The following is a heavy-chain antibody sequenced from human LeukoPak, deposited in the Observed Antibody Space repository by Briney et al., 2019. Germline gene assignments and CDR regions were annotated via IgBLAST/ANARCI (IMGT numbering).Heavy chain of an antibody. V-gene: IGHV1-69*04. J-gene: IGHJ4*02. Sequence: GSSVKVSCKASGGTFSSYAISWVRQAPGQGLEWMGRIIPILGIANYAQKFQGRVTITADESTSTAYMELSSLRSEDTAVYYCASPPGGYCSGGSCHYSYWGQGTLVTVSS. CDR3: ASPPGGYCSGGSCHYSY. D-gene: IGHD2-15*01. CDR1: GGTFSSYA. CDR2: IIPILGIA.